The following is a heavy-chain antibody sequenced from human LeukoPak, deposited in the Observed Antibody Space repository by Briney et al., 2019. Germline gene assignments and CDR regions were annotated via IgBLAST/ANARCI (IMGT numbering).Heavy chain of an antibody. CDR1: GFTFSSYA. D-gene: IGHD4-17*01. Sequence: GGSLRLSCAVSGFTFSSYAMHWVRQAPGKGLEWVSSISSSSSYIYYADSVKGRFTISRDNAKNSLYLQMNSLRAEDTAVYYCARESGAQGYYYYGMDVWGQGTTVTVSS. CDR2: ISSSSSYI. CDR3: ARESGAQGYYYYGMDV. J-gene: IGHJ6*02. V-gene: IGHV3-21*01.